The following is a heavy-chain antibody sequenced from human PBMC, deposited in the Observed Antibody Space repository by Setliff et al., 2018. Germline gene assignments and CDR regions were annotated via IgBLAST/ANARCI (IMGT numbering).Heavy chain of an antibody. Sequence: SETLSLTCTVSGYSISSGYYWGWIRQHPGKGLEWIGNMYHSGSAYYNPSLKSRVTISXXXXKXXXXXXXXXXXXXXXXXXXCARVDWGYSSNWSIDDWGQGTLVTVSS. D-gene: IGHD6-13*01. CDR1: GYSISSGYY. V-gene: IGHV4-38-2*02. CDR2: MYHSGSA. CDR3: ARVDWGYSSNWSIDD. J-gene: IGHJ4*02.